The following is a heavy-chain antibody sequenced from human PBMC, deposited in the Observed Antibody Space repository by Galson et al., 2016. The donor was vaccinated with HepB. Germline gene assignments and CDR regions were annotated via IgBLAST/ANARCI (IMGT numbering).Heavy chain of an antibody. J-gene: IGHJ6*02. CDR1: GFTFRSYG. Sequence: SLRLSCAASGFTFRSYGMHWVRQAPGKGLEWVAVISYDGNNKYYADSVQGRFTISRDNSKNTLYLQMNSLRAEDTAVYYCAKDWRDAYNFNYYYYAMDVWGQGTTVTVSS. D-gene: IGHD5-24*01. CDR3: AKDWRDAYNFNYYYYAMDV. V-gene: IGHV3-30*18. CDR2: ISYDGNNK.